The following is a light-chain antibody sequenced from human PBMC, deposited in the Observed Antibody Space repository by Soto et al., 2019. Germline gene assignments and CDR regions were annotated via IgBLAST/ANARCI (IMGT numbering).Light chain of an antibody. CDR1: QSVTSY. J-gene: IGKJ2*01. CDR3: QQRSNWPPVYT. CDR2: AAS. Sequence: EVVLTQSLATLSLSPGERATLSCRASQSVTSYLAWYQQKPGQAPRLLIYAASNRATGIPARFSGSGSGTDFTLTISSLEPEDFAVYYCQQRSNWPPVYTFGQGTK. V-gene: IGKV3-11*01.